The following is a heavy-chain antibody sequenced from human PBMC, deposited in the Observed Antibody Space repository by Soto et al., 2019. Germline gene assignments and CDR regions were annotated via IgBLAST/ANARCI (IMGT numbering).Heavy chain of an antibody. CDR1: FSMYS. Sequence: GGSLRLSCNFSFSMYSMDWVRQAPGKGLEWVASISSGSDFIKYADSVKGRFTISRDNTKNSVSLQMSSLRVEDTAMYYCTRDQGGSYDSWFDPWGRGTLVTSPQ. J-gene: IGHJ5*02. CDR3: TRDQGGSYDSWFDP. D-gene: IGHD1-26*01. V-gene: IGHV3-21*06. CDR2: ISSGSDFI.